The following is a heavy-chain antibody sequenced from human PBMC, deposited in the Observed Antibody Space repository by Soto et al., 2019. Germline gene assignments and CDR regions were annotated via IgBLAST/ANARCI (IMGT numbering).Heavy chain of an antibody. CDR1: GFTVSSNY. CDR3: ARGAWDGYNLGWYFDL. D-gene: IGHD5-12*01. Sequence: EVQLVESGGGLVQPGGSLRLSCAASGFTVSSNYMSWVRQAPGKGLEWVSVIYSGGSTYYADSVKGRFTISRDNSKNTLYLQMNSLRAEDTAVYYCARGAWDGYNLGWYFDLWGRGTLVTVSS. J-gene: IGHJ2*01. CDR2: IYSGGST. V-gene: IGHV3-66*01.